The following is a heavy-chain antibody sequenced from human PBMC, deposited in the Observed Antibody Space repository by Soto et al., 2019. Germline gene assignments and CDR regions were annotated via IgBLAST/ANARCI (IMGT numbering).Heavy chain of an antibody. Sequence: EVQLLESGGGLVQPGGSLRLSCAASGFTFSSYAMSWVRQAPGKGLEWVSGVSGSGDYTFYADSVKGRLTISRDNSKNTLYLQMNSLRAEDPAVYYCAKDRYYDMLTGYNYYHYAMDGWGQGTTVTVSS. CDR3: AKDRYYDMLTGYNYYHYAMDG. D-gene: IGHD3-9*01. CDR2: VSGSGDYT. J-gene: IGHJ6*02. V-gene: IGHV3-23*01. CDR1: GFTFSSYA.